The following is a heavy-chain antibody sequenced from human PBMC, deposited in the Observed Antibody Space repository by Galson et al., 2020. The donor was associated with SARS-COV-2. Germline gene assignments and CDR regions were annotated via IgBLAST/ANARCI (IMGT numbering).Heavy chain of an antibody. J-gene: IGHJ5*02. CDR1: GFIFSDYA. D-gene: IGHD2-2*01. Sequence: GGSLRLSCSASGFIFSDYAMYWVRQAPGKGLEYVSAISSNGGTSFYADSVNGRFTMSRDNSKNMFYLQMTALRLEDTAFYYCLSYSSTRQNHWGQGTLVTVSS. CDR2: ISSNGGTS. V-gene: IGHV3-64D*06. CDR3: LSYSSTRQNH.